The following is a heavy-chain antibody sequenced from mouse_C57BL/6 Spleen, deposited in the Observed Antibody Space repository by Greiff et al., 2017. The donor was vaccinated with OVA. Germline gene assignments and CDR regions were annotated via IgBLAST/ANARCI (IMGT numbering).Heavy chain of an antibody. Sequence: EVKLMESGPGLVKPSQSLSLTCSVTGYSITSGYYWNWIRQFPGNKLEWMGYISYDGSNNYNPSLKNRISITRDTSKNQFFLKLNSVTTEDTATYYCARGGDGPFYYAMDYWGQGTSVTVSS. D-gene: IGHD2-3*01. J-gene: IGHJ4*01. CDR2: ISYDGSN. CDR1: GYSITSGYY. V-gene: IGHV3-6*01. CDR3: ARGGDGPFYYAMDY.